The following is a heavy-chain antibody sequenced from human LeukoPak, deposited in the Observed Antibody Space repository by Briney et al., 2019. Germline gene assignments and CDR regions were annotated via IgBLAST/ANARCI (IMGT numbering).Heavy chain of an antibody. J-gene: IGHJ5*02. Sequence: ASVKVSCKTSGGTFTSYAITWVRQAPGPGLGWMGKIIPISGTTNYAQKFQGRVTFTADESTSTAYMELSSLRSEDTALYYCARKLRLGGNWFDPWGQGTLVTVSS. CDR1: GGTFTSYA. CDR2: IIPISGTT. D-gene: IGHD1-26*01. V-gene: IGHV1-69*13. CDR3: ARKLRLGGNWFDP.